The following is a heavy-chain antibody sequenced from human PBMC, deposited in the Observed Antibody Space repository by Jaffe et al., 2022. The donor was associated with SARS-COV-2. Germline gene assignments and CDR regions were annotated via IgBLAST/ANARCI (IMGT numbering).Heavy chain of an antibody. CDR3: ARKGYSYGYEDAFDI. CDR1: EFTVSDND. D-gene: IGHD5-18*01. J-gene: IGHJ3*02. CDR2: IHTGGYT. Sequence: EVQLVESGGDLVQPGGSLRLSCAAFEFTVSDNDMTWVRQAPGKGLEWVSIIHTGGYTYYADSVKGRFTISRDDSKNTLYLQMNTLRTEDTAVYYCARKGYSYGYEDAFDIWGQGTMVTVSS. V-gene: IGHV3-66*02.